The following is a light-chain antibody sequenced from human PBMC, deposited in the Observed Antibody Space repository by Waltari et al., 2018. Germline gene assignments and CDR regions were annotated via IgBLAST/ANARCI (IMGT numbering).Light chain of an antibody. CDR1: QSVSSN. J-gene: IGKJ1*01. Sequence: EIVMTQSPATLSVSPGERATLPCRASQSVSSNLSWYQQKPGQAPPLLLYGASTRATGIPARFSGSGSGTEFTLPISSLQSEDFAVYYCQQYNNWPPWTFGQGTKVEIK. CDR2: GAS. V-gene: IGKV3-15*01. CDR3: QQYNNWPPWT.